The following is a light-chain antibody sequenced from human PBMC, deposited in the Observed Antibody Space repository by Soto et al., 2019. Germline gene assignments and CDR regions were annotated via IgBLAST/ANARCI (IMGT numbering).Light chain of an antibody. V-gene: IGKV1-33*01. CDR2: DAS. CDR3: QQYDTLPRILFT. J-gene: IGKJ3*01. CDR1: QDISNY. Sequence: DIQMTQSPSSLSASVVHRVTITCQASQDISNYLNWYQQKPGKAHKLLIYDASNLETGVPSRFSRSGSGTDFTFTISSLQPEDIATCYCQQYDTLPRILFTFVPGTKVYIK.